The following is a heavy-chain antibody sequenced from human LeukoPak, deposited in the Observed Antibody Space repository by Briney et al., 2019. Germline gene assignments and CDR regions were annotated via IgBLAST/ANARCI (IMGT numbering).Heavy chain of an antibody. CDR3: ARDGSDSSSSRWFDP. V-gene: IGHV1-18*01. CDR2: RSIYNGNT. J-gene: IGHJ5*02. CDR1: GYDFINYG. Sequence: ASVKVSCKASGYDFINYGISWVRQAPGQGLEWMGWRSIYNGNTDYKLQGRVTMTTDTSTSTAYMEVRSLRSEDTAVYYCARDGSDSSSSRWFDPWGQGTLVTVSS. D-gene: IGHD6-6*01.